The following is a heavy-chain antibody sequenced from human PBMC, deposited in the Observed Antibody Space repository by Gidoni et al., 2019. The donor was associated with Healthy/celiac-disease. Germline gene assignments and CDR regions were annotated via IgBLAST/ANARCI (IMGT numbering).Heavy chain of an antibody. V-gene: IGHV3-72*01. Sequence: EVQLVASGGALVQPGGSLRLSCAASGFPFSDHYMDWVRQAPGTGLAWVGRSRNKANSYTTEYAASVKGRFTISRDDSKNSLSLQMNNLKTEDTAVYYCARGGADSGNYYFDYWGQGTLVTVSS. J-gene: IGHJ4*02. CDR2: SRNKANSYTT. CDR3: ARGGADSGNYYFDY. D-gene: IGHD1-26*01. CDR1: GFPFSDHY.